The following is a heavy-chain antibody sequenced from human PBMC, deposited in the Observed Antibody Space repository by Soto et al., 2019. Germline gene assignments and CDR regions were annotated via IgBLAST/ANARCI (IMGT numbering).Heavy chain of an antibody. V-gene: IGHV3-15*01. CDR2: IMSKTDGGTT. Sequence: EVQLVESGGGFVKPGGSLRLSCATSGFTFSKACVGWVRQAPGKGLEWVGRIMSKTDGGTTDYAAPVKGRLTISRDDSKSTLYLQMNSLKTEDTAFYYCTTDSGMSPYSFDYWGQGTLVTVSS. J-gene: IGHJ4*02. CDR1: GFTFSKAC. CDR3: TTDSGMSPYSFDY. D-gene: IGHD1-26*01.